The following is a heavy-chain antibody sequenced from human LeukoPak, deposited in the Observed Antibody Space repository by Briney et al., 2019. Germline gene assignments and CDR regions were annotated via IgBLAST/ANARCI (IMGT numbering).Heavy chain of an antibody. CDR2: INPNNGGT. Sequence: ASVKVSCKASGYTFTGYYMHWVRQAPGQGLEWMGWINPNNGGTNYAQKFQGRVTMTRDTSISTAYMELSRLRSDDAAVYYCAGAYCSSTSCYSLDYWGQGTLVTVSS. CDR1: GYTFTGYY. CDR3: AGAYCSSTSCYSLDY. D-gene: IGHD2-2*01. V-gene: IGHV1-2*02. J-gene: IGHJ4*02.